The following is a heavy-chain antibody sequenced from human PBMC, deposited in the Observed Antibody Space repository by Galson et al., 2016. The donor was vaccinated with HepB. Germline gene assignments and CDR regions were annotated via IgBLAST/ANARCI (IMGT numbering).Heavy chain of an antibody. CDR2: IDWEDDK. V-gene: IGHV2-70*01. CDR3: ARINRHGYNDYYFDY. D-gene: IGHD5-24*01. CDR1: GFSLSTSGMC. J-gene: IGHJ4*02. Sequence: PALVKPTQTLTLTCTFSGFSLSTSGMCVSWIRQPPGKALKWLAFIDWEDDKYYNISLRTRLTISKDTSKNQVVLTMTDMAPGDTARYYCARINRHGYNDYYFDYWGQGTLVSVAS.